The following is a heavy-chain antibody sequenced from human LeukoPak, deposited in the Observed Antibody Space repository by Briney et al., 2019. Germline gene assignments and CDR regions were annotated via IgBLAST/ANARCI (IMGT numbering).Heavy chain of an antibody. V-gene: IGHV6-1*01. J-gene: IGHJ6*02. Sequence: SQTLSLTCALSGDSVSSNSAAWNWVRQSPSRGLEWLGRTYYRSKLYNDYAVSVKSRITINPDTSKNQFSLQLNSVTPEDTAVYYCARVPYSGYGMDVWGQGTTVTVSS. D-gene: IGHD1-26*01. CDR3: ARVPYSGYGMDV. CDR2: TYYRSKLYN. CDR1: GDSVSSNSAA.